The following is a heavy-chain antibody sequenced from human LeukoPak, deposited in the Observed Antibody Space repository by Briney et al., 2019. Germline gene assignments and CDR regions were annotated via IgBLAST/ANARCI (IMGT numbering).Heavy chain of an antibody. Sequence: GGSLRLSCAASGFTFSSFAIHWVRQAPGKGLEWVAVISADGTNKYYADSVKGRFTISRDNSKNTVYLQMNSLRTEDTAMYYCARNALLDYWGQGTLVTVSS. CDR3: ARNALLDY. V-gene: IGHV3-30-3*01. J-gene: IGHJ4*02. CDR2: ISADGTNK. CDR1: GFTFSSFA.